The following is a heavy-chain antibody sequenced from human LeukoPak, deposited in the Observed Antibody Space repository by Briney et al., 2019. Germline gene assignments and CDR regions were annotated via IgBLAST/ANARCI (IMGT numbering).Heavy chain of an antibody. CDR2: MNANSGNT. CDR1: GYTFTSYD. V-gene: IGHV1-8*01. D-gene: IGHD3-3*01. CDR3: ARGASRSFDS. J-gene: IGHJ4*02. Sequence: ASVKVSCKASGYTFTSYDINWVRQATGQGLEWMGWMNANSGNTGYAQKFQGRVTMTRDTSISTAYMEVSSLRSEDTAVYYCARGASRSFDSWGQGTLVSVS.